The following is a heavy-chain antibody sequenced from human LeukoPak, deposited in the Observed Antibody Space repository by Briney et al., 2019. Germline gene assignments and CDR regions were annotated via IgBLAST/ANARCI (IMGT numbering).Heavy chain of an antibody. CDR3: ARGDQPLLPSFFDY. J-gene: IGHJ4*02. V-gene: IGHV4-34*01. D-gene: IGHD2-15*01. CDR2: INHSGST. CDR1: GGSFSGYY. Sequence: SETLSLTCAVYGGSFSGYYWSWIRQPPGKGLEWIGEINHSGSTNYNPSLKSRVTISVDTSKNQFSLKLSSVTAADTAVYYCARGDQPLLPSFFDYWGQGTLVTVSS.